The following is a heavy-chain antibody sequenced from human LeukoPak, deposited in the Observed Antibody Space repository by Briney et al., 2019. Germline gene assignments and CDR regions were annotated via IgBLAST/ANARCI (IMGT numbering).Heavy chain of an antibody. CDR3: VIWGDYDVLTGYYVPDY. D-gene: IGHD3-9*01. J-gene: IGHJ4*02. V-gene: IGHV3-23*01. CDR1: GFTFSNYA. CDR2: ITGSGGNT. Sequence: GGSLRLSCVASGFTFSNYAMSGVRQAPGKGLEWVSVITGSGGNTYYADSGKGRPTISRDNCKNTVFLQMNSLRHEDTAIYYCVIWGDYDVLTGYYVPDYWGQGTLVTVSS.